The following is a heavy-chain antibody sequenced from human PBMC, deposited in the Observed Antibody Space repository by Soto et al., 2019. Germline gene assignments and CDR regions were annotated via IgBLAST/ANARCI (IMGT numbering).Heavy chain of an antibody. CDR2: IYLSGFT. CDR1: GGSITSSKHY. CDR3: ARASTGGDWFDP. D-gene: IGHD3-16*01. Sequence: LSLTCTVSGGSITSSKHYWSWIRQHPGKGLEWIGYIYLSGFTYSNPSLKSRVTMSIDTSKNQFSLKLSSVTAADTAVYYCARASTGGDWFDPWGQGTLVTVSS. J-gene: IGHJ5*02. V-gene: IGHV4-30-4*08.